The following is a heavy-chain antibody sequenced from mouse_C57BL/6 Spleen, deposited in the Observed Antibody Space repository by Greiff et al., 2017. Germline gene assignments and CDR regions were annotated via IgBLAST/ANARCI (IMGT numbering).Heavy chain of an antibody. V-gene: IGHV1-82*01. CDR3: AREGNSPYAMDY. D-gene: IGHD2-1*01. CDR1: GYAFSSSW. J-gene: IGHJ4*01. CDR2: IYPGDGDT. Sequence: VQLQQSGPELVKPGASVKISCKASGYAFSSSWMNWVKQRPGKGLEWIGRIYPGDGDTNYNGKFKGKATLTADKSSSTAYMQLSSLTSEDSAVYFCAREGNSPYAMDYWGQGTSVTVSS.